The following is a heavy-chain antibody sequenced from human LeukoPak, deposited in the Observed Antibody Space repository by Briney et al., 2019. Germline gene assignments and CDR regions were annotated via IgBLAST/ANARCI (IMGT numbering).Heavy chain of an antibody. V-gene: IGHV3-21*01. Sequence: GGSLRLSCAASGFTYSSFSMNWVRQAPGKGLEWVSSISSSSSYIYYADSVKGRFTISRDNSKNTLYLQMNGLRVEDTGVYFCARERDAFDIWGQGTMVTVSS. CDR1: GFTYSSFS. CDR3: ARERDAFDI. J-gene: IGHJ3*02. CDR2: ISSSSSYI.